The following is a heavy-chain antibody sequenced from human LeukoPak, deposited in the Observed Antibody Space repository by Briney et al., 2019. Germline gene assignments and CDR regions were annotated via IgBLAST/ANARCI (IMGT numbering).Heavy chain of an antibody. V-gene: IGHV4-59*01. CDR3: ARAPSLGGVVIDAFDI. CDR2: IYYSGST. D-gene: IGHD3-3*01. CDR1: GGSISSYY. Sequence: PSETLSLTCTLSGGSISSYYWSWIRQPPGKGLEWIGYIYYSGSTNYNPSLKSRVTISVDTSKNQFSLKLSSVTAADTAVYYCARAPSLGGVVIDAFDIWGQGTMVTVSS. J-gene: IGHJ3*02.